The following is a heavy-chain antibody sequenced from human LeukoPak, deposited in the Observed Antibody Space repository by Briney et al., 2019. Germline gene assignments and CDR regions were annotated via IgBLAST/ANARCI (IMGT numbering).Heavy chain of an antibody. CDR3: ARGAYGVYDY. D-gene: IGHD4-17*01. J-gene: IGHJ4*02. CDR2: INAGNGNT. CDR1: EYTFTGYY. V-gene: IGHV1-3*03. Sequence: ASVKVSCKASEYTFTGYYIHWVRQAPGQRLEWMGWINAGNGNTKYSQEFQGRVTITRDTSASTAYMELSSLRSEDMAVYYCARGAYGVYDYWGQGTLVTVSS.